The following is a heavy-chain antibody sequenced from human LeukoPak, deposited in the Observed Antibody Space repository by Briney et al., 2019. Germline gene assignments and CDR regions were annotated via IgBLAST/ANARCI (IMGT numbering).Heavy chain of an antibody. V-gene: IGHV3-9*01. CDR1: GYTFDDYA. Sequence: GGSLRLSCEASGYTFDDYAMHWVRQAPGKGLEWVSGISWNRGSIGYADSVKGRFSISRDNGKNSLYLQMDSLTTEDTALYYCAKGHTYGLGESYLDFWGQGTLVSVSS. J-gene: IGHJ4*02. CDR2: ISWNRGSI. CDR3: AKGHTYGLGESYLDF. D-gene: IGHD5-18*01.